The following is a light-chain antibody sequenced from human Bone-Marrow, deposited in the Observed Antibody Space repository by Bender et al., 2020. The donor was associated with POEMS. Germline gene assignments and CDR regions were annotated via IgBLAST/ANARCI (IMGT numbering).Light chain of an antibody. J-gene: IGLJ2*01. CDR2: DVS. CDR1: NNDIGHDKY. CDR3: SSYSTFNTVV. V-gene: IGLV2-14*03. Sequence: QSALTQPASVSGSPGQSITISCTGSNNDIGHDKYVSWYQRLPGKAPQLIIYDVSDRPSGISFRFSGSKSGNTASLTISGLLTEDEGDYFCSSYSTFNTVVFGGGTKLTVL.